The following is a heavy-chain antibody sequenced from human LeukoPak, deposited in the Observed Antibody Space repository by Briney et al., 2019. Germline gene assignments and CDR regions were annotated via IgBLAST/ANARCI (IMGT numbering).Heavy chain of an antibody. V-gene: IGHV3-23*01. D-gene: IGHD5-12*01. CDR2: ISSSGGNT. CDR1: GFTFTDSA. Sequence: TGGSPRHSCAASGFTFTDSAMTWVRQPPGKGLWWVSTISSSGGNTIYIDSVKDRFTISRDNSKNTLYLQMNSLRAEDSAIYYCAKGGGYAPLDSWGQGTLVTVSS. J-gene: IGHJ4*02. CDR3: AKGGGYAPLDS.